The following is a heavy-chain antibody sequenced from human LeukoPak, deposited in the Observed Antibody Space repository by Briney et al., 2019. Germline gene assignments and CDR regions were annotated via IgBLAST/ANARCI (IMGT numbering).Heavy chain of an antibody. Sequence: PSETLSLTCTVSGGSISSGGYYWSWIRQNPGKGLEWIGYIYYSGSTYYNPSLKSRVTISVDTSKNQFSLKLSSVTAADTAVYYCARGRYNWNDGFDAFDIWGQGTMVTVSS. CDR3: ARGRYNWNDGFDAFDI. J-gene: IGHJ3*02. CDR1: GGSISSGGYY. CDR2: IYYSGST. D-gene: IGHD1-20*01. V-gene: IGHV4-31*03.